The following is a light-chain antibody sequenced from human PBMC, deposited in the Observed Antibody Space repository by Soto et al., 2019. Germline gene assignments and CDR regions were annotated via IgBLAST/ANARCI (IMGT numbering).Light chain of an antibody. Sequence: QSVLTQPASVSGSPGQSITISCTGTSGDVGGYKYVSWYQQHPGKAPKLIIYEVTNRPSGVSNRFSGSKSGNTASLTISGLQTEDEADYYCSSYTDSSTLGLYVFGTGTKVTVL. CDR3: SSYTDSSTLGLYV. CDR2: EVT. V-gene: IGLV2-14*03. CDR1: SGDVGGYKY. J-gene: IGLJ1*01.